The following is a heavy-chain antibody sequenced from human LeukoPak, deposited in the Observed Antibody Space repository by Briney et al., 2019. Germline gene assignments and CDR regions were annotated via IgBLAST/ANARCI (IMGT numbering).Heavy chain of an antibody. J-gene: IGHJ4*02. Sequence: GASVKVSCKASGYTFTSYDINWVRQATGQGLEWMGWMNPNSGNTGYAQKFQGRVTMTRNTSISTAYMELRSLRSDDTAVYYCARDTNSDFWSGYNRFDFWGQGTLVTVSS. CDR2: MNPNSGNT. CDR1: GYTFTSYD. CDR3: ARDTNSDFWSGYNRFDF. V-gene: IGHV1-8*01. D-gene: IGHD3-3*01.